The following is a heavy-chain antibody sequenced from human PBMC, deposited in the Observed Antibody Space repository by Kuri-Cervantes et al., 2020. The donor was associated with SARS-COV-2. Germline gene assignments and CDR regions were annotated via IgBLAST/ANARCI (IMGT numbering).Heavy chain of an antibody. Sequence: GESLKISCAASGFTFSSYAMSWVRQAPGKGLEWVSYISSSSSTIYYADSVKGRFTTSRDNAKNSLYLQMNSLRAEDTAVYYCARGSRGYYGSGGSHYYGMDVWGQGTTVTVSS. CDR1: GFTFSSYA. CDR3: ARGSRGYYGSGGSHYYGMDV. D-gene: IGHD3-10*01. J-gene: IGHJ6*02. CDR2: ISSSSSTI. V-gene: IGHV3-48*04.